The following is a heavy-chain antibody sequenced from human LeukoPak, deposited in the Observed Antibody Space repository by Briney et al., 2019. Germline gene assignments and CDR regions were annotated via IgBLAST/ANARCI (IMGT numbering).Heavy chain of an antibody. CDR1: GYSFTSYW. CDR3: ARLTRYCSGGSCYSPLLAWLDY. Sequence: GESLKISCKGSGYSFTSYWIGWVRQMPGKGLEWMGIIYPGDSDTRYSPSFQGQVTISADKSISTAYLQWSSLKASDTAMYYCARLTRYCSGGSCYSPLLAWLDYWGQGTLVTVSP. D-gene: IGHD2-15*01. J-gene: IGHJ4*02. CDR2: IYPGDSDT. V-gene: IGHV5-51*01.